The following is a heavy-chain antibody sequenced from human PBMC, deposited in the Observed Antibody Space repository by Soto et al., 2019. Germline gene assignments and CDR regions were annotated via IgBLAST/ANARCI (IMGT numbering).Heavy chain of an antibody. Sequence: EVQLLESGGGLVQPGGSLRLSCAASGVTFNNYAMTWVRQAPGKGLEWVSAISGGGDTTSYADSVKGRFTVSSDGSKNTLYLQMSSLRAADTALYYCAKGRGGSGSLTPRVDFWGQGTLVTVSS. CDR2: ISGGGDTT. V-gene: IGHV3-23*01. J-gene: IGHJ4*02. D-gene: IGHD3-10*01. CDR3: AKGRGGSGSLTPRVDF. CDR1: GVTFNNYA.